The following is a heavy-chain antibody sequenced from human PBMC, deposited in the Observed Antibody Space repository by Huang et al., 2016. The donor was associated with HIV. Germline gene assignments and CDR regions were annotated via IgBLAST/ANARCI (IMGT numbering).Heavy chain of an antibody. V-gene: IGHV1-2*02. Sequence: QVQLVQSGAEVKKPGASVKVSCRTSGYNFTDYFVHWVRQAPGQGLQWMGSINPLSGVTNYAQKFQGRVTMNRDTSIRTVYMELNRLRSDDTALYYCARTPYSGSHPDYWGQGTLVTVSS. CDR3: ARTPYSGSHPDY. CDR2: INPLSGVT. D-gene: IGHD2-15*01. CDR1: GYNFTDYF. J-gene: IGHJ4*02.